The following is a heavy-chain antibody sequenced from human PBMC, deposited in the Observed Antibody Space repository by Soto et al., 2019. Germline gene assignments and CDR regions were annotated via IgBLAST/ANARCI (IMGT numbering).Heavy chain of an antibody. J-gene: IGHJ6*02. CDR1: GYTFTSYD. Sequence: QVQLVQSGAEVKKPGASVKVSCKASGYTFTSYDINWVRQATGQGLEWMGWMNPNSGNTGYAQKFQGRVTMTRNTSISTAYMELSSLRSDDTAVYYCSTITYGSGTDVYYYYGMDVWGQGTTVTVSS. CDR2: MNPNSGNT. CDR3: STITYGSGTDVYYYYGMDV. V-gene: IGHV1-8*01. D-gene: IGHD3-10*01.